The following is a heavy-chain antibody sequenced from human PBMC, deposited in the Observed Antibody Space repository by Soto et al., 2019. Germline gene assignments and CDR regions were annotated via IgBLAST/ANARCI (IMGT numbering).Heavy chain of an antibody. CDR2: IFYSGST. D-gene: IGHD3-9*01. CDR1: GGSIRSYY. Sequence: PSETLSLTCTVSGGSIRSYYWSWIRQPPGKGLEWIGYIFYSGSTKYNPSLKSRVTIPVDRSKNHFSLNLSSVTAADTAVYYCARDKGRYDSGMDVWGQGTTVTVSS. J-gene: IGHJ6*02. CDR3: ARDKGRYDSGMDV. V-gene: IGHV4-59*01.